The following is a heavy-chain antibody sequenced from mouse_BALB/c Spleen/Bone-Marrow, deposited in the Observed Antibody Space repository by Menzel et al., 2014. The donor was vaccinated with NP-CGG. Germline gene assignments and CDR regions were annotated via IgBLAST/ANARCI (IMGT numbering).Heavy chain of an antibody. CDR3: ATDYGGDAGFAWFVY. V-gene: IGHV1S81*02. CDR2: INPSNGRT. J-gene: IGHJ3*01. CDR1: GYTFTTYW. Sequence: VQLQQSGAELVKPGASVKLPCRASGYTFTTYWMHWLKQRPGQGLEWIGEINPSNGRTNYNEKFKSKATLTVDKSSXTAFMLLSSLTSKDSAVYYCATDYGGDAGFAWFVYWGQGTLVTVSA. D-gene: IGHD1-1*02.